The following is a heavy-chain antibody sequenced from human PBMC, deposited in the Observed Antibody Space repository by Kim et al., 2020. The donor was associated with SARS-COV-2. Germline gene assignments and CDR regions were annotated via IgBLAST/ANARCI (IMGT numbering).Heavy chain of an antibody. Sequence: YAQKFQGRVTINADESTSTAYMELSSLRSEDTAVYYCARDPPVEHYAFDIWGQGTMVTVSS. V-gene: IGHV1-69*01. CDR3: ARDPPVEHYAFDI. J-gene: IGHJ3*02.